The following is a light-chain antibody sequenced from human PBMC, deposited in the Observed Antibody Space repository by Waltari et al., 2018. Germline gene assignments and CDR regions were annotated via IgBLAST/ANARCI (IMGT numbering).Light chain of an antibody. V-gene: IGLV3-1*01. Sequence: SFELIQPPSESVSPGQSASVGCSGDKWGDKYGYWYQQKPGQSPMLVMFQDNKRPSGIPERFSGSNSGNTATLTISETQAIDEADYYCQAWDSNVAVFGRGTKVTVL. CDR1: KWGDKY. J-gene: IGLJ3*02. CDR2: QDN. CDR3: QAWDSNVAV.